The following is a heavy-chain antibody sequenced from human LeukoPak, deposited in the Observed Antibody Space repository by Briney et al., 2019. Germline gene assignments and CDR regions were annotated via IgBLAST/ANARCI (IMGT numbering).Heavy chain of an antibody. V-gene: IGHV4-59*01. D-gene: IGHD3-10*01. CDR3: ARSVLWFGDLGY. Sequence: PSETLSLTCTVSDGSITDYYRNWVRQSPEKGLEWIGYVYHTGTTYYSPSLKSRVTISLDRSKNQFSLSLNSVTAADTAVYYCARSVLWFGDLGYWGQGMLVTVSS. CDR2: VYHTGTT. CDR1: DGSITDYY. J-gene: IGHJ4*02.